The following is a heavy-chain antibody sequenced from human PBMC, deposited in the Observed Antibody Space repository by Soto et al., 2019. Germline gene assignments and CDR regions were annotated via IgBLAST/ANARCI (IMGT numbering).Heavy chain of an antibody. CDR1: GGTFSSYT. Sequence: QVQLVQSGAEVKKPGSSVKDSCKASGGTFSSYTIRWVRQAPGQGLEWMGRIIPSLGIANYAQKFQGRVTITADKSTSTAYMELSSLRSEDTAVYYCATYGDAWYFDLWGRGTLVTVSS. CDR3: ATYGDAWYFDL. D-gene: IGHD4-17*01. CDR2: IIPSLGIA. J-gene: IGHJ2*01. V-gene: IGHV1-69*02.